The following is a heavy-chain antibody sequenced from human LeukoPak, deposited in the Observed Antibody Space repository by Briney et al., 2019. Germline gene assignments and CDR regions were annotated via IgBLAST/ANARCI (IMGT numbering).Heavy chain of an antibody. CDR2: INHSGST. CDR1: GGSFSGYY. D-gene: IGHD3-10*01. V-gene: IGHV4-34*01. J-gene: IGHJ4*02. Sequence: SETLSLTCAVYGGSFSGYYWSWIRQPPGKGLEWIGEINHSGSTNYNPSLKSRVTISVDTSKNQFSLKLSSVTAADTAVYYCARGAHYYGSGRGKGSPDYWGQGTLVTVSS. CDR3: ARGAHYYGSGRGKGSPDY.